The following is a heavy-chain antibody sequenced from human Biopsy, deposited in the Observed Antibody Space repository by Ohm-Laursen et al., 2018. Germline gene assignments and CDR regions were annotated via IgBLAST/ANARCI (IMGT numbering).Heavy chain of an antibody. CDR1: GGSISSYY. Sequence: GTLSLTCTVSGGSISSYYWNWIRQPPGKGLEWIGYIYYSGTTDYSPSLKSRVTISIDKSKNQFFLKPSSATAADTAVYYCARATNSTGWPYYYFYGMDVWGQGTTVTVSS. D-gene: IGHD2/OR15-2a*01. CDR2: IYYSGTT. CDR3: ARATNSTGWPYYYFYGMDV. V-gene: IGHV4-59*01. J-gene: IGHJ6*02.